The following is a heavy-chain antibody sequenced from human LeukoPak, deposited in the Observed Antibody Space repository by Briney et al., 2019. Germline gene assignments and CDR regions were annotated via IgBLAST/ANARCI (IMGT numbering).Heavy chain of an antibody. J-gene: IGHJ5*02. V-gene: IGHV3-33*01. CDR1: GFTFSSYG. Sequence: GGSLRLSCAASGFTFSSYGMHWVRQAPGKGLEGVAVIWYDGSNKYYADSVKGRFTISRDNSKNTLYLQMNSLRAEDTAVYYCARDRHHYDSSGPFDPRGQGTLVTVSS. D-gene: IGHD3-22*01. CDR2: IWYDGSNK. CDR3: ARDRHHYDSSGPFDP.